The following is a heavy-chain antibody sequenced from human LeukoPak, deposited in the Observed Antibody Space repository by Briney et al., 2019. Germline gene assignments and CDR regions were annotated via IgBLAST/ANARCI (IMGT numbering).Heavy chain of an antibody. J-gene: IGHJ4*02. Sequence: SQTLSLTCTVSGGSISSGGYYWSWIRQHPGKGLEWIGHIYYSGSTYYNPSLKSRVTISVDTSKNQFSLKLSSVTAADTAVYYCARDGIDGDYDWGQGTLVTVSS. D-gene: IGHD4-17*01. CDR3: ARDGIDGDYD. V-gene: IGHV4-31*03. CDR2: IYYSGST. CDR1: GGSISSGGYY.